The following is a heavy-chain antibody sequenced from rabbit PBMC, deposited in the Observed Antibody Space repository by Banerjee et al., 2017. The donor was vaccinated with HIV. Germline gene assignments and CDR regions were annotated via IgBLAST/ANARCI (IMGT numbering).Heavy chain of an antibody. D-gene: IGHD2-1*01. CDR3: AREAMTVAIDIL. CDR1: GFSFSSRYW. V-gene: IGHV1S45*01. CDR2: IYGGSSGSS. Sequence: QEQLEESGGDLVKPEGSLTLTCTASGFSFSSRYWICWVRQAPGKGLEWIACIYGGSSGSSHYATWAKGRFTISKMPSTTVTLQMTSLTAADTATYFCAREAMTVAIDILWGPGTLVTVS. J-gene: IGHJ4*01.